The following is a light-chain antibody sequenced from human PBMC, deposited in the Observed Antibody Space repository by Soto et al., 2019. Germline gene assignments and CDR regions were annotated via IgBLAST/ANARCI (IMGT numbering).Light chain of an antibody. Sequence: EIVMTQSPATLSVSPGERATLSCRASQSVNSNYLAWYQQKPGQAPRLLIYGISKRATDIPDRFSGSGSGTEFTLTISRLEPEDFAVYYCQQFGSSPLTFGGGTKVDIK. CDR1: QSVNSNY. J-gene: IGKJ4*01. V-gene: IGKV3-20*01. CDR2: GIS. CDR3: QQFGSSPLT.